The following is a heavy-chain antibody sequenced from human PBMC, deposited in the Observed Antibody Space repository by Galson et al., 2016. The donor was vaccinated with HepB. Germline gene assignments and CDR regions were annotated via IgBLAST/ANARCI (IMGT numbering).Heavy chain of an antibody. J-gene: IGHJ5*01. CDR2: IYYSGNT. CDR1: GGSINNDNHC. Sequence: LSLTCIVSGGSINNDNHCWGWIRQPPGKGLEWIGSIYYSGNTHYNPSLDSRVTISVDASENQFSLRLTSVTASDTAIYYCARNNSGWYTFASWGQGTLVTVSS. V-gene: IGHV4-39*01. CDR3: ARNNSGWYTFAS. D-gene: IGHD6-19*01.